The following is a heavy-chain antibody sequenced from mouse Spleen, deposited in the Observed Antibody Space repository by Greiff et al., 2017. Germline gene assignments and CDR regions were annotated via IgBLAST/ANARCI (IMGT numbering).Heavy chain of an antibody. CDR1: GYTFTSYW. D-gene: IGHD1-1*01. CDR3: AREYYGSPYFDY. J-gene: IGHJ2*01. Sequence: VQLQQSGAELVRPGSSVKLSCKASGYTFTSYWMHWVKQRPIQGLEWIGNIDPSDSETHYNQKFKDKATLTVDKSSSTAYMQLSSLTSEDSAVYYCAREYYGSPYFDYWGQGTTLTVSS. CDR2: IDPSDSET. V-gene: IGHV1-52*01.